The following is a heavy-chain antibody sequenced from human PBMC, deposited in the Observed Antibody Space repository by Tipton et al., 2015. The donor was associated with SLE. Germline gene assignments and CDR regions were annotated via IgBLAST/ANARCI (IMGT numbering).Heavy chain of an antibody. V-gene: IGHV4-34*01. D-gene: IGHD3-22*01. J-gene: IGHJ3*02. CDR1: GGSFSGHY. Sequence: TLSLTCAVYGGSFSGHYWSWIRQPPGKGLEWIGEINHSGSTNYNPSLKSRVTISVDTSKNQFSLKLSSVTAADTAVYYCARGGRITMIVTAFDIWGQGTMVTVSS. CDR2: INHSGST. CDR3: ARGGRITMIVTAFDI.